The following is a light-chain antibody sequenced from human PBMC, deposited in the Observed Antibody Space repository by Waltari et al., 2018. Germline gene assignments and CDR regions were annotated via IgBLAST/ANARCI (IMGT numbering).Light chain of an antibody. Sequence: WYQQRPGKAPNRLSDEGSKRPSGVSDRFSGSRSGNTASLTISGLQADDEGYYYCCSYAGGRTWVFGGGTKLTVL. J-gene: IGLJ3*02. CDR2: EGS. V-gene: IGLV2-23*01. CDR3: CSYAGGRTWV.